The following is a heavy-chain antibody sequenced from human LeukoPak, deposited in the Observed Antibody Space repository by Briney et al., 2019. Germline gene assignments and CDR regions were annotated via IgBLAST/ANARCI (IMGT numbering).Heavy chain of an antibody. CDR3: AKQLGYCSDGSCYFPY. D-gene: IGHD2-15*01. V-gene: IGHV3-23*01. CDR2: ISNNGGYT. Sequence: GGSLRLSCAASGFTFSSTAMSWVRQAPGKGLEWVSAISNNGGYTYYADSVQGRFTISRDNSKSTLCLQMNSLRAEDTAVYYCAKQLGYCSDGSCYFPYWGQGTLVTVSS. CDR1: GFTFSSTA. J-gene: IGHJ4*02.